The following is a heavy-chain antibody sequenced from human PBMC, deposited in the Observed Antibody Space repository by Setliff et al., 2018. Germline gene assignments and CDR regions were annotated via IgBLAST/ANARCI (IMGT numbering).Heavy chain of an antibody. CDR3: ARGTDYHGSGSYWAKDV. Sequence: ASVKVSCKASGGTFSSYPFSWVRQAPGQGLEWMGGIIPIFGSANYAQKFQGRVTMTRDTSITTVYMDLSRLKSDDTAVYYCARGTDYHGSGSYWAKDVWGKGTTVTVSS. V-gene: IGHV1-69*05. CDR1: GGTFSSYP. CDR2: IIPIFGSA. J-gene: IGHJ6*04. D-gene: IGHD3-10*01.